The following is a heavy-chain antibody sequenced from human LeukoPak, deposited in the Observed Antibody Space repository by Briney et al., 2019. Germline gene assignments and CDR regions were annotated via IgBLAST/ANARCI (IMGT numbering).Heavy chain of an antibody. CDR2: ISAYNGNT. V-gene: IGHV1-18*01. CDR3: ARPRNYGDYQNWFDP. J-gene: IGHJ5*02. D-gene: IGHD4-17*01. CDR1: GYTFTSYG. Sequence: ASVKVSCKASGYTFTSYGICWVRQAPGQGLEWMGWISAYNGNTNYAQKLQGRVTMTTDTSTSTAYMELSRLRSDDTAVYYCARPRNYGDYQNWFDPWGQGTLVTVSS.